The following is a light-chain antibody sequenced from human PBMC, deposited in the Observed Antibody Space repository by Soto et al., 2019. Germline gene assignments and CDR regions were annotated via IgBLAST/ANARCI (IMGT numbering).Light chain of an antibody. CDR2: DTS. CDR1: QSVSNF. V-gene: IGKV3-11*01. Sequence: EIVLGQSPVTRSLSAGKRSTLSCRASQSVSNFLAWYQRKPGQAPRLLIYDTSNRATGIPARFSGSGSGTDFTLTINNLDPEDFAVYYCQQRSNWPITFGQGTRLEIK. J-gene: IGKJ5*01. CDR3: QQRSNWPIT.